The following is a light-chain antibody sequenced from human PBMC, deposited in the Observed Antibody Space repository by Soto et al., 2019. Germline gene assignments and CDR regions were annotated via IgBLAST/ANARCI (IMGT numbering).Light chain of an antibody. V-gene: IGLV2-8*01. J-gene: IGLJ2*01. CDR1: YSDIGDYNY. CDR2: EGS. CDR3: SSYSGTNSNVI. Sequence: QSALTQPPSASGSPGQSVTISCAGTYSDIGDYNYVSWYQQHPGKVPKLIISEGSKRPSGVPDRFSGSKSGYTASLTVSDLQPADEAVYYCSSYSGTNSNVIFGGWTQLTVL.